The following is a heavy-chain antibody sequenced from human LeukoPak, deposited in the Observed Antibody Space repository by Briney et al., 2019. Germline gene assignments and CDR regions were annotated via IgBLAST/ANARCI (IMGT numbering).Heavy chain of an antibody. CDR2: INGGSGNT. CDR3: ARASVSSSFVYWESAYFDF. V-gene: IGHV1-3*01. D-gene: IGHD6-6*01. Sequence: ASVKVSCKASGYTFTNYAIHWVRQAPGQRLEWMGWINGGSGNTKYSQNFQGRVTITRDTSASTAYMELSSLRSEDTADYYCARASVSSSFVYWESAYFDFWGQGTLVTVSS. CDR1: GYTFTNYA. J-gene: IGHJ4*02.